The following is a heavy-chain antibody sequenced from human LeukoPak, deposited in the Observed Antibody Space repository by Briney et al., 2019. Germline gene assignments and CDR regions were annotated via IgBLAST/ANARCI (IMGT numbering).Heavy chain of an antibody. CDR3: QSRFLEWLLDY. Sequence: SETLSLTCAVYGGSFSGYYCSWISQPPGKGLEWIGEINHSGSTNYNPSLKSRVTISVDTSKNQFSLKLNSVTAADTAMYYCQSRFLEWLLDYWGQGTLVTVSS. CDR2: INHSGST. J-gene: IGHJ4*02. D-gene: IGHD3-3*01. CDR1: GGSFSGYY. V-gene: IGHV4-34*01.